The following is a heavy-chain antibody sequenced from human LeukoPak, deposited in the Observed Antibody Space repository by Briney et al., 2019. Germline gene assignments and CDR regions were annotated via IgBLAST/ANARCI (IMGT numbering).Heavy chain of an antibody. D-gene: IGHD3-10*01. CDR1: GYTFTSYA. Sequence: ASVKVSCKASGYTFTSYAMHWARQAPGQRLEWMGWINAGNGNTKYSQKLQGRVTLTRDTSASTAYMELTSLRSEDTAVYYCARDLTGRFGELLYSFDYWGQGTLVTVSS. V-gene: IGHV1-3*01. CDR2: INAGNGNT. J-gene: IGHJ4*02. CDR3: ARDLTGRFGELLYSFDY.